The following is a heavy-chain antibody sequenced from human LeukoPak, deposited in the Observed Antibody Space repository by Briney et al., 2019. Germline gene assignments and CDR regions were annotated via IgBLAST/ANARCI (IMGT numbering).Heavy chain of an antibody. Sequence: SVKVSCKAPGGTFSSYAIGWVRQAPGQGLEWMGGIIPIFGTANYAQKFQGRVTITADESTSTAYMELSSLRSEDTAVYYCLAARRDNWFDPWGQGTLVTVSS. J-gene: IGHJ5*02. D-gene: IGHD6-6*01. CDR2: IIPIFGTA. CDR3: LAARRDNWFDP. CDR1: GGTFSSYA. V-gene: IGHV1-69*13.